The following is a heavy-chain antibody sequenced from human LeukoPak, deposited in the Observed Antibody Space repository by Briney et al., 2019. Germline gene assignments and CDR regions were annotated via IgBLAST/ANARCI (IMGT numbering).Heavy chain of an antibody. Sequence: ASVKVSCKASGYTFTNYGISWVRQAPGQGLEWMGWISGYNGNTNYAQRLQGRVTLTTDTSTNTAYMELRSLTSDDTAVYYCARDRGLLMVTGVGYWGQGTLVTVSS. CDR1: GYTFTNYG. V-gene: IGHV1-18*01. CDR2: ISGYNGNT. J-gene: IGHJ4*02. CDR3: ARDRGLLMVTGVGY. D-gene: IGHD2-21*02.